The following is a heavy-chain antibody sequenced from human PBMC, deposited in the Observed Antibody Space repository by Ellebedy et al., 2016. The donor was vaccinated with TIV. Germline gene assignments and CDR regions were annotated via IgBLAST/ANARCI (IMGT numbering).Heavy chain of an antibody. CDR3: AKDGPPYYDFWSGYYTVGRFDY. CDR1: GFTFSSYA. J-gene: IGHJ4*02. D-gene: IGHD3-3*01. Sequence: GGSLRLSXAASGFTFSSYAMHWVRQAPGKGLEWVAVISYDGSNKYYADSVKGRFTISRDNSKNTLYLQMNSLRAEDTAVYYCAKDGPPYYDFWSGYYTVGRFDYWGQGTLVTVSS. V-gene: IGHV3-30-3*01. CDR2: ISYDGSNK.